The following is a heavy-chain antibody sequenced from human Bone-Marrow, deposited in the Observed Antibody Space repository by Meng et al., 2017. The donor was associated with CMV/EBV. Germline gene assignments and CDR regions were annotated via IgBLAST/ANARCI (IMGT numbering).Heavy chain of an antibody. V-gene: IGHV4-39*01. J-gene: IGHJ4*02. CDR3: ARQPFGYSSSWYYFDY. D-gene: IGHD6-13*01. Sequence: SETLSLTCTVSGGSISSSSYYWGWIRQPPGKGLEWIGSIYYSGSTYYNPSLKSRVTISVDTSKNQFSLKLSSVTAADTAVYYCARQPFGYSSSWYYFDYWGQGTLVTVPQ. CDR2: IYYSGST. CDR1: GGSISSSSYY.